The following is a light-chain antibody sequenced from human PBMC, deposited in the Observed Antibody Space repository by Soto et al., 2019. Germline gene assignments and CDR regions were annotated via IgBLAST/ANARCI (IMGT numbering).Light chain of an antibody. Sequence: DIQMTQSPSTLSGSVGDRVTITCRASQTISSWLAWYQQKPGKAPKLLIYKASTLKSGVPSRFSGSGSGTEITLTISSLQPDDFATYYCQHYKSYSEAFGQGTKVDIK. V-gene: IGKV1-5*03. CDR2: KAS. CDR1: QTISSW. J-gene: IGKJ1*01. CDR3: QHYKSYSEA.